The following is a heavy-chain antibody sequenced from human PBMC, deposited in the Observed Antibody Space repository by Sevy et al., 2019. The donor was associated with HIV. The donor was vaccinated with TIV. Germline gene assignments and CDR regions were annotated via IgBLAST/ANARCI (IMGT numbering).Heavy chain of an antibody. V-gene: IGHV1-2*02. D-gene: IGHD2-2*01. J-gene: IGHJ6*02. Sequence: ASMKVSCKASGYTFTDYFMHWVRQAPGQGLEWMGWINSNNNGTNYAQKFQGRVTMTRDTSINTAYMELRGLRYDDTAVYYCARDGRYCSTSSCYLGYYAIDVWGQGTTVTVSS. CDR2: INSNNNGT. CDR3: ARDGRYCSTSSCYLGYYAIDV. CDR1: GYTFTDYF.